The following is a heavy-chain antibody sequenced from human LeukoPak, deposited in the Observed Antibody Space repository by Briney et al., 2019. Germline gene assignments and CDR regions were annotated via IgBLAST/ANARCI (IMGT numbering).Heavy chain of an antibody. CDR1: GGSISSYY. D-gene: IGHD2-15*01. Sequence: SETLSLTCTVSGGSISSYYWSWIRQPAGKRLEWIGRIYTSGSTNYTPSLKSRVTMSVDTSKNQYYLKLSSVTAADTAVYYCARVSCSGGSCSQGYYYGMDVCGQGTTVTVSS. CDR3: ARVSCSGGSCSQGYYYGMDV. V-gene: IGHV4-4*07. J-gene: IGHJ6*02. CDR2: IYTSGST.